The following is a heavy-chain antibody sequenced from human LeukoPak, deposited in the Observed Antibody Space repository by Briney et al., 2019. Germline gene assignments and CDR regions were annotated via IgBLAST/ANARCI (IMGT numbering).Heavy chain of an antibody. CDR3: AREGSYCVGGDCYSFDF. D-gene: IGHD2-21*02. J-gene: IGHJ4*02. CDR1: GYKFISHY. CDR2: MQGGNGNT. Sequence: ASVRVSCKASGYKFISHYLQWVRQAPGLGLEWMGWMQGGNGNTRYAEKFEGRVTMTRDTSTSTAYMDLSSLTSDDTAVYYCAREGSYCVGGDCYSFDFWGQGTLVTVSS. V-gene: IGHV1-2*02.